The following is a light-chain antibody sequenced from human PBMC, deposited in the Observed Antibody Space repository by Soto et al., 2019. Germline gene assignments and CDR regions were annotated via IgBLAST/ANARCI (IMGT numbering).Light chain of an antibody. V-gene: IGKV1-39*01. J-gene: IGKJ5*01. Sequence: DIQMTQTPSSLSASVGDSVTITCRASQNIKSYLDWYQQKPGKAPNLLIYAASSLHSGVPSRFSGSGSGTDFTLTISSLQPEDFATCYCQQNVSSPPCTFGQGTRLEIK. CDR2: AAS. CDR3: QQNVSSPPCT. CDR1: QNIKSY.